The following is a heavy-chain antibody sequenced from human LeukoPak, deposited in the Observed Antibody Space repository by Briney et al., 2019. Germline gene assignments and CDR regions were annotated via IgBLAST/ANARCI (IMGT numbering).Heavy chain of an antibody. Sequence: SETLSLTCTVSGGSISSYYWSWIRQPPGKGLEWIGYIYYSGSTNYNPSLKSRVSISVDTSKNQFSLKLSSVTAADTAVYYCARKYSYGPLDYWGQGTLVTVSS. J-gene: IGHJ4*02. CDR2: IYYSGST. CDR1: GGSISSYY. CDR3: ARKYSYGPLDY. D-gene: IGHD5-18*01. V-gene: IGHV4-59*01.